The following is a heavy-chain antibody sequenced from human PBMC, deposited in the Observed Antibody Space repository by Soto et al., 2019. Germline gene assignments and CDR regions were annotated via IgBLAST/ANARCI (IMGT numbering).Heavy chain of an antibody. Sequence: PSETLSLTCTFSCGSIIGSYWSCIRQPPRKGLERIGYIYYSGSTKYNPSLKSRVTISIDTSNNQFSLKLSSVTAADTAVYYCARETGYCSGGSCGWFDPWGQGTMVTVSS. CDR2: IYYSGST. CDR3: ARETGYCSGGSCGWFDP. V-gene: IGHV4-59*01. J-gene: IGHJ5*02. D-gene: IGHD2-15*01. CDR1: CGSIIGSY.